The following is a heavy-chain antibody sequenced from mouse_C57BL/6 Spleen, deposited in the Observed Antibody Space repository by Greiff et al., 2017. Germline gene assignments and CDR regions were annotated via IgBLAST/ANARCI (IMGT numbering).Heavy chain of an antibody. CDR2: IYPGSGNT. D-gene: IGHD1-1*01. CDR3: ARDYYGSSLGFAY. CDR1: GYTFTDYY. Sequence: QVQLQQSGAELVRPGASVKLSCKASGYTFTDYYINWVKQRPGQGLEWIARIYPGSGNTYYNEKFKGKATLTAEKSSSTAYMQLSSLTSEDSAVYFCARDYYGSSLGFAYWGQGTLVTVSA. J-gene: IGHJ3*01. V-gene: IGHV1-76*01.